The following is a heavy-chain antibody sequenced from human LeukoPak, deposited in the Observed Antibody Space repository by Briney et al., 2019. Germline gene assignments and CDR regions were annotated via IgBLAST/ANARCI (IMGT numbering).Heavy chain of an antibody. CDR1: GASITSDTFY. J-gene: IGHJ4*02. CDR2: IHNSRGT. Sequence: SETLSLTCTVSGASITSDTFYWNWIRQSPGKGLEWIGAIHNSRGTSYNPSLESLLTISVDPSENKFFLKMTSVTDADTATYYCGKVGGNTNSWGQGTLVTVSS. V-gene: IGHV4-31*01. D-gene: IGHD4-23*01. CDR3: GKVGGNTNS.